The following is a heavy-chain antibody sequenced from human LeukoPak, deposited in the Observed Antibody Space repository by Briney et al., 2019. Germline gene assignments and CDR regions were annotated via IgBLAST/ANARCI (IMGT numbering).Heavy chain of an antibody. CDR2: TIPILGTA. Sequence: SVKVSCKASGGTFTNYALSWVRQAPGQGLEWMGGTIPILGTANYAEKFQGRVAITRDESTSTGYMELSSLRSEYTAMYYCARTGGLGTSTLKWYFDLWGRGTLVTVSS. D-gene: IGHD5-24*01. CDR3: ARTGGLGTSTLKWYFDL. J-gene: IGHJ2*01. CDR1: GGTFTNYA. V-gene: IGHV1-69*05.